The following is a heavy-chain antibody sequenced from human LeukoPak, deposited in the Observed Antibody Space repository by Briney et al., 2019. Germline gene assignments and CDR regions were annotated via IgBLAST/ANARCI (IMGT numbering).Heavy chain of an antibody. Sequence: QSGGSLRLSCAGTGLFFSDVWMNWFRQAPGKGLEWVANIEKDGSEKNYVGSVKGRFTISRDNAKNSLHLEMNSLRGEDTAVYYCAAGYGWLTDFWGQGTLVTVSS. J-gene: IGHJ4*02. CDR2: IEKDGSEK. CDR1: GLFFSDVW. V-gene: IGHV3-7*01. CDR3: AAGYGWLTDF. D-gene: IGHD2-8*02.